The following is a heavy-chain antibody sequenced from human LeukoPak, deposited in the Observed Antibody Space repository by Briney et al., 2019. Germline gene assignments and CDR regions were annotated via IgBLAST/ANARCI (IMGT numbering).Heavy chain of an antibody. CDR3: ARGGYSSSWYEVGITAFDI. Sequence: GGSLRLSCAASGFTFSSYGMHWVRQAPGKGLEWVAFIRYDGSNKYYADSVKGRFTISRDNAKNSLYLQMNSLRAEDTAVYYCARGGYSSSWYEVGITAFDIWGQGTMVTVSS. D-gene: IGHD6-13*01. J-gene: IGHJ3*02. V-gene: IGHV3-30*02. CDR2: IRYDGSNK. CDR1: GFTFSSYG.